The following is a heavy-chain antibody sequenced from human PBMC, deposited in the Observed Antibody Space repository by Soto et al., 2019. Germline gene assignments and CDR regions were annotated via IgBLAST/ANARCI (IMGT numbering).Heavy chain of an antibody. V-gene: IGHV4-4*07. CDR3: ARGEIGNGYGMDV. CDR1: GGSISRYC. Sequence: QVQLQESGPGLVKASETVSLTCTVSGGSISRYCWRWIRQPSGKGLEWIGRIYPSGSTNYSPSLKSRVTMSVDTSKNQLSLKLRSVTAADTAVYYCARGEIGNGYGMDVWGQGTTVTVSS. CDR2: IYPSGST. J-gene: IGHJ6*02. D-gene: IGHD2-8*01.